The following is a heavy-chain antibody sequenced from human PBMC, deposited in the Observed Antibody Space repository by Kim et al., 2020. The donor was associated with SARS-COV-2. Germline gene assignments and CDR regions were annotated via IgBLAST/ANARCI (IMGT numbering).Heavy chain of an antibody. CDR1: GGSISSSSYY. J-gene: IGHJ4*02. D-gene: IGHD1-26*01. V-gene: IGHV4-39*01. CDR3: ASIVTRSRTGGY. Sequence: SETLSLTCTVSGGSISSSSYYWGWIRQPPGKGLEWIGSIYYSGSTYYNPSLKSRVTISVDTSKNQFSLKLSSVTAADTAVYYCASIVTRSRTGGYWGQGTLVTVSS. CDR2: IYYSGST.